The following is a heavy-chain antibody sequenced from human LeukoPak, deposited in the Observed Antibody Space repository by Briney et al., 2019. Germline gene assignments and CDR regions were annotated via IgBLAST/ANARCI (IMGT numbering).Heavy chain of an antibody. V-gene: IGHV1-8*01. J-gene: IGHJ4*02. CDR1: GYTFTSYD. CDR2: MNPNSGNT. Sequence: ASVKVSCKASGYTFTSYDINWVRQATGQGLEWMGWMNPNSGNTGYAQKFHGRVTMTRNTSISTAYMELSSLRSEDTAVYYCARGLVYDSSAPYWGQGTLVTVSS. D-gene: IGHD3-22*01. CDR3: ARGLVYDSSAPY.